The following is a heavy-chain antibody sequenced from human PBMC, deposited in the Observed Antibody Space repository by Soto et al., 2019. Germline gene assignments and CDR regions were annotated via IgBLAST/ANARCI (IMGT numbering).Heavy chain of an antibody. CDR2: IIGSGDNT. V-gene: IGHV3-23*01. CDR1: GFTFSTYA. J-gene: IGHJ4*02. D-gene: IGHD2-15*01. CDR3: AKGSGGSCYSPSDC. Sequence: AGGSLRLSCAPSGFTFSTYAMSWVRQAPGKGLEWVSAIIGSGDNTYYTASVKGRFTTSRDNSKSTLYLQMNRLRAEDTAIYYCAKGSGGSCYSPSDCWGQGTLVTVSS.